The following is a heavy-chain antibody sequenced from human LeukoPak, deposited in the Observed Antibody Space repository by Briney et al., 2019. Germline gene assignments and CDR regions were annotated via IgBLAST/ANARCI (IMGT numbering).Heavy chain of an antibody. CDR3: ARSSGSSGLDAFDI. CDR1: GFRFSDYY. Sequence: GGSLRLSCAASGFRFSDYYMSWIRQAPGKGLEWVSHISSSGSTIYYADSVKGRFTISRDNAKSSLYLQMNSLRAEDTALYYSARSSGSSGLDAFDIWGQGTMVTVSS. CDR2: ISSSGSTI. D-gene: IGHD1-26*01. J-gene: IGHJ3*02. V-gene: IGHV3-11*01.